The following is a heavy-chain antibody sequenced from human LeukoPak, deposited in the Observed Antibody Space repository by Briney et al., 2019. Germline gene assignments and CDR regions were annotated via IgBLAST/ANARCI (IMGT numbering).Heavy chain of an antibody. CDR1: GFTFSTYA. CDR2: ISYDGTYK. V-gene: IGHV3-30*04. D-gene: IGHD1-1*01. J-gene: IGHJ3*02. CDR3: ARGWGPRYMSGDAFDI. Sequence: GGSLRLSCAASGFTFSTYAMHWVRQAPGTGLEWVALISYDGTYKYYADSVKGRFTISRDNSKNTLYLQMNSLRAGDTAVFYCARGWGPRYMSGDAFDIWGQGTMVTVSS.